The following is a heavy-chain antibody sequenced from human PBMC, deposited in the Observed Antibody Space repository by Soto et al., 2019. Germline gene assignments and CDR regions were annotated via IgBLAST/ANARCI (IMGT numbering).Heavy chain of an antibody. J-gene: IGHJ4*02. D-gene: IGHD4-4*01. V-gene: IGHV3-73*01. CDR1: GFTFSDFD. CDR3: TTHDNSGPFDL. CDR2: IRSNANYYAT. Sequence: GSLSLSCAASGFTFSDFDIFWVRQASGKGLEWVGRIRSNANYYATAYAASVKGRFTISRDDSKNTAFLQMNSLNSEDTAVYYCTTHDNSGPFDLWGRGTLVTVP.